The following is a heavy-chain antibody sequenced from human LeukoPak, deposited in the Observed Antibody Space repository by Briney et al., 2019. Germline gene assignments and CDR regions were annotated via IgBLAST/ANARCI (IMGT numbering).Heavy chain of an antibody. CDR2: INPNSGGT. J-gene: IGHJ4*02. D-gene: IGHD3-22*01. V-gene: IGHV1-2*02. CDR1: GYTFTGYY. Sequence: ASVKVSCKASGYTFTGYYMHWVRQAPGQGLEWMGWINPNSGGTNYAKKFQSRVTMTRDTSISTAYMELSRLRSDDTAVYYCAKAMPYYYDSSGYYYDYWGQGTLVTVSS. CDR3: AKAMPYYYDSSGYYYDY.